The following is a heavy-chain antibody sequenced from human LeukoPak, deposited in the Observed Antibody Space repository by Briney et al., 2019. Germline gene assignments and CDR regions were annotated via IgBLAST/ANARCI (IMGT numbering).Heavy chain of an antibody. D-gene: IGHD1-26*01. CDR3: ARVREGGYGMDV. CDR1: GYTFISYG. Sequence: ATVKVSCKASGYTFISYGMTWVRQAPGQGLEWMGWISASNGNTNYAQRFQGRVTMTTDTSTSTAYMELRSLRSDDTAVYYCARVREGGYGMDVWGQGTTVTVSS. J-gene: IGHJ6*02. CDR2: ISASNGNT. V-gene: IGHV1-18*01.